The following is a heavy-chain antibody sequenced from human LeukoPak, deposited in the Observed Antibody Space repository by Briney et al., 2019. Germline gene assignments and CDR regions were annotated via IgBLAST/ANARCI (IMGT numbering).Heavy chain of an antibody. CDR3: ASQQLVRSNWFDP. J-gene: IGHJ5*02. D-gene: IGHD6-13*01. V-gene: IGHV4-34*01. CDR1: GGSFSGYY. Sequence: SETLSLTCAVYGGSFSGYYWSWIRQPPGKGLERIGEINHSGSTNYNPSLKSRVTISVDTSKNQFSLKLSSVTAADTAVYYCASQQLVRSNWFDPWGQGTLVTVSS. CDR2: INHSGST.